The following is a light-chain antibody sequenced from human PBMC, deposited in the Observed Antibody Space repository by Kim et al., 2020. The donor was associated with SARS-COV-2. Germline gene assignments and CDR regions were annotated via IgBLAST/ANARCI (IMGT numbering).Light chain of an antibody. CDR1: QRVSNNY. V-gene: IGKV3-20*01. Sequence: EFVLTQSPGTLYLSPGDTATLSCRASQRVSNNYLAWYQQKPGQAPRLLIYDASNRATGVPDRFSGGGSGTDFTLTISRLELEDYAAYYCQQYGSVGRTFGQGTKVDIK. CDR2: DAS. CDR3: QQYGSVGRT. J-gene: IGKJ1*01.